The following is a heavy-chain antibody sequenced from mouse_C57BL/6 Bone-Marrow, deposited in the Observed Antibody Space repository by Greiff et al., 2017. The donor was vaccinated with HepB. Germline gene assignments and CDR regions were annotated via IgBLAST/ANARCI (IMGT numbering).Heavy chain of an antibody. CDR1: GYTFTDYY. CDR3: AGHYYGPK. CDR2: INPYNGGT. J-gene: IGHJ2*01. Sequence: EVKLMESGPVLVKPGASVKMSCKASGYTFTDYYMNWVKQSHGKSLEWIGVINPYNGGTSYNQKFKGKATLTVDKSSSTAYMELNSLTSEDSAVYYCAGHYYGPKWGQGTTLTVSS. V-gene: IGHV1-19*01. D-gene: IGHD1-2*01.